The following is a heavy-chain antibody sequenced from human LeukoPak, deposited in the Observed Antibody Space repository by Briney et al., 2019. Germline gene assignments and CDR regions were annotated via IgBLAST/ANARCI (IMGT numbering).Heavy chain of an antibody. D-gene: IGHD3-10*01. CDR3: ATVDYYGSGSYYNPFDY. V-gene: IGHV1-24*01. Sequence: ASVKVSCKVSGYTLTELSMHWVRQAPGKGLEWMGGFDPEDGETIYAQKFQGRVTMTEDTSTDTAYMELSSLRSEDTAVYYCATVDYYGSGSYYNPFDYWGQGTLVTVSS. J-gene: IGHJ4*02. CDR2: FDPEDGET. CDR1: GYTLTELS.